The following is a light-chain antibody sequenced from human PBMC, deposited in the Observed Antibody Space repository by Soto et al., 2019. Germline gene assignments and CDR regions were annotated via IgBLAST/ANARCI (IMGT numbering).Light chain of an antibody. J-gene: IGKJ4*01. V-gene: IGKV3-20*01. Sequence: EIVLTQSPGTLSLSPGERATLSCGASQSVSRNYLAWYQHKPGQAPRLLIYGASSRATAIPDRFSGSGSGTDFTLTITRLEPEDFAVYYCQQYGTSPLTFGGGTKIQIK. CDR3: QQYGTSPLT. CDR1: QSVSRNY. CDR2: GAS.